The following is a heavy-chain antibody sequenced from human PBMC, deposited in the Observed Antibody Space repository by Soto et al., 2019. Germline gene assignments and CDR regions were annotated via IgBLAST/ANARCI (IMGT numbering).Heavy chain of an antibody. D-gene: IGHD2-15*01. V-gene: IGHV3-9*01. Sequence: GGSLRLSCAASGFTFDDYAMHWVRQAPGKGLEWVSGISWNSGSIGYADSVKGRFTISRDNAKNSLYLQMNSLRAEDTALYYCAKDSTPYRLYCSGGSCYSFFDYWGQGTLVTVSS. CDR1: GFTFDDYA. CDR2: ISWNSGSI. CDR3: AKDSTPYRLYCSGGSCYSFFDY. J-gene: IGHJ4*02.